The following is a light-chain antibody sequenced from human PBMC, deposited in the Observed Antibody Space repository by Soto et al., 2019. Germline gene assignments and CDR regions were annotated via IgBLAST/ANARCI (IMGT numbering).Light chain of an antibody. CDR1: KGISSY. CDR3: QQYHSYLYT. Sequence: AIRMTQSPSSLSASTGDRVTITCRASKGISSYLAGYQQKPGKAPKLLLYAASTLQSGVPSRFSGSGSGTDFTLTIGCLQSDDFATYYCQQYHSYLYTFGQGTKVEIK. CDR2: AAS. V-gene: IGKV1-8*01. J-gene: IGKJ2*01.